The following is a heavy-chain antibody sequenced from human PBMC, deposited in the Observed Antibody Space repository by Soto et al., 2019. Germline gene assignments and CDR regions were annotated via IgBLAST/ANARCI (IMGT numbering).Heavy chain of an antibody. V-gene: IGHV3-33*01. J-gene: IGHJ6*03. CDR2: IRSDGSND. CDR3: ARERTFGDNKNNDMDF. D-gene: IGHD3-10*01. Sequence: QVQLVESGGGVVQPGRSLRLSCAASEFTFSRHGMHWVRQAPGKGLQWVGVIRSDGSNDVYADSVKGRFIISRDNSKNILHVQMNRLRAEDTAVYYCARERTFGDNKNNDMDFWGTGITVTVSS. CDR1: EFTFSRHG.